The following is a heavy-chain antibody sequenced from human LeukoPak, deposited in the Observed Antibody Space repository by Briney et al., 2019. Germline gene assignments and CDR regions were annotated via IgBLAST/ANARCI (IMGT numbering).Heavy chain of an antibody. J-gene: IGHJ4*02. V-gene: IGHV3-7*01. CDR3: ARSPATGTVDY. CDR2: INQDGSAT. Sequence: GGSLRLSCAASEFTFSNYWMSWVRQAPGKGLECVANINQDGSATYYVDSLKGRFTISRDNAQNSLYLQMNSLRVEDTAVYYCARSPATGTVDYWGQGTLVTVSS. CDR1: EFTFSNYW. D-gene: IGHD1-1*01.